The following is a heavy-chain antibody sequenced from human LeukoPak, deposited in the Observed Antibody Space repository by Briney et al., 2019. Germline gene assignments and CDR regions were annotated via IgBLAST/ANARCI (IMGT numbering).Heavy chain of an antibody. J-gene: IGHJ4*02. CDR1: GVTFSNYA. D-gene: IGHD4/OR15-4a*01. Sequence: PGGSLRLSCAASGVTFSNYALSWVRQAPGKGLEWVSSIGGSDGRTYYAESVQGRFTISRDNSKKMLYLQMNSLRVEDTAVYFCADPPNADYWGQGTLVTVSS. CDR3: ADPPNADY. V-gene: IGHV3-23*01. CDR2: IGGSDGRT.